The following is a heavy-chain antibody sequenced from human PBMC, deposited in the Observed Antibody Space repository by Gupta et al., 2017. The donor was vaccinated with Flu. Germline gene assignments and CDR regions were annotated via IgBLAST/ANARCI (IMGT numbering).Heavy chain of an antibody. CDR2: IISSGITT. CDR3: ARPGARGYSAYSYDMDV. CDR1: GFSLSAYY. Sequence: QVQLVESGGGLVPPGGSLRISCAASGFSLSAYYMSWIRQAPGKGLEWFSYIISSGITTYYADAVKGRFTIARDNAKNSLFLQMNSLRAEDTAVYYCARPGARGYSAYSYDMDVWGKGTTVTVSS. D-gene: IGHD5-12*01. V-gene: IGHV3-11*01. J-gene: IGHJ6*03.